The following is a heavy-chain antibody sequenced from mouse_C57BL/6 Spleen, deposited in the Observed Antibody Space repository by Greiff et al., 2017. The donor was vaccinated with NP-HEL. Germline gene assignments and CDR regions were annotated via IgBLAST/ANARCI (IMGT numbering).Heavy chain of an antibody. D-gene: IGHD2-4*01. J-gene: IGHJ3*01. CDR1: GFTFSDAW. V-gene: IGHV6-6*01. CDR2: IRNKANNHAT. CDR3: TRRGDDYDGAWFAY. Sequence: EVQLQESGGGLVQPGGSMKLSCAASGFTFSDAWMDWVRQSPEKGLEWVAEIRNKANNHATYYAESVKGRFTISRDDSKSSVYLQMNSLRAEDTGIYYCTRRGDDYDGAWFAYWGQGTLVTVSA.